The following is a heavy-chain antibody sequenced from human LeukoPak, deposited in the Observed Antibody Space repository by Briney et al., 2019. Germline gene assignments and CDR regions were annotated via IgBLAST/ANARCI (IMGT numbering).Heavy chain of an antibody. CDR3: ARDRGYSGYEL. CDR2: INPKSGVT. J-gene: IGHJ3*01. Sequence: ASVKVSCKASGYTFTSYAMNWVRQAPGQGLEWMGWINPKSGVTHDAQKFQGRVTKTSDTSISTAYLELSRLRSDDTAVYYCARDRGYSGYELWGQGTVVTVSS. CDR1: GYTFTSYA. V-gene: IGHV1-2*02. D-gene: IGHD5-12*01.